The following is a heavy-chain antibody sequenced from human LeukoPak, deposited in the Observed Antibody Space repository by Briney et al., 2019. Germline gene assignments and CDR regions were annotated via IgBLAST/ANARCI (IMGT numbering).Heavy chain of an antibody. CDR1: GYTFTSYD. CDR3: TRVRRFGTGYYFDY. V-gene: IGHV1-8*03. CDR2: MNPNSGNT. Sequence: ASVKVSCKASGYTFTSYDINWVRQATGQGLEWMGWMNPNSGNTGYAQKFQGRVTITRNTSISTAYMELSSLRSEDTAVYYCTRVRRFGTGYYFDYWGRGTLVTVSS. D-gene: IGHD1/OR15-1a*01. J-gene: IGHJ4*02.